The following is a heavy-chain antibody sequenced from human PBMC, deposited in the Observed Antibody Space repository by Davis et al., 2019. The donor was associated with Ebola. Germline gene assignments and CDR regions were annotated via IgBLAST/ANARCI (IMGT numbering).Heavy chain of an antibody. CDR1: GFTFSTYS. Sequence: PGGSLRLSCAASGFTFSTYSMNWVRQAPGKGLEWFSSISSSRSYRYYADSVKVRFTISRDNAKNALYLQMNSLRAEDTAVYYCARDFGYYYGSGSYGTLGMDVWGQGTTVTVSS. D-gene: IGHD3-10*01. J-gene: IGHJ6*02. CDR3: ARDFGYYYGSGSYGTLGMDV. V-gene: IGHV3-21*01. CDR2: ISSSRSYR.